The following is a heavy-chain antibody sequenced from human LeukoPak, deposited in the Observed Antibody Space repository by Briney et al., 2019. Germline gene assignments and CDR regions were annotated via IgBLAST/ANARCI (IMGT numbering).Heavy chain of an antibody. CDR3: ARDNSVGDVAWWFDP. J-gene: IGHJ5*02. Sequence: ASVRVSCKASGYSFTSHYMHWVRQAPGQGLEWLGLINPSGSSTLYAQKFQGRVTMTRDMSTTTDYMELSSLRSEDTAVYYCARDNSVGDVAWWFDPWGQGTLVTVSS. CDR2: INPSGSST. CDR1: GYSFTSHY. D-gene: IGHD1-26*01. V-gene: IGHV1-46*01.